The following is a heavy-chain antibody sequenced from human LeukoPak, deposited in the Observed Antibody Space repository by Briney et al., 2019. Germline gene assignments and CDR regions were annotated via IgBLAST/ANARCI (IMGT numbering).Heavy chain of an antibody. CDR3: AGTYSGRYPYPFDY. CDR2: IYTSGST. D-gene: IGHD1-26*01. J-gene: IGHJ4*02. V-gene: IGHV4-4*07. Sequence: PSETLSLTCTVSGGSISSYYWSWIRQPAGKGLEWIGRIYTSGSTNYNPSLKSRVTMSVDTSKNQFSLKLSSVTAADTAVYYCAGTYSGRYPYPFDYWGPGTLVTVSS. CDR1: GGSISSYY.